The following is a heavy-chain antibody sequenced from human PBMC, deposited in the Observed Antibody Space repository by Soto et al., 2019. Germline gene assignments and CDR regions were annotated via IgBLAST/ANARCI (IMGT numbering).Heavy chain of an antibody. D-gene: IGHD3-3*01. V-gene: IGHV4-34*01. CDR3: ARGRYDFWSGYYRGLNFDY. CDR2: INHSGCT. CDR1: GGSFSGYY. J-gene: IGHJ4*02. Sequence: QVQLQQWAAGLLKPSETLSLTCAVYGGSFSGYYWGGIRQPPGKGLEWIGEINHSGCTNYNPSLKSRVTISVDTSKNQFSLKLSSVTAADTAVYYCARGRYDFWSGYYRGLNFDYRGQGTLVTVSS.